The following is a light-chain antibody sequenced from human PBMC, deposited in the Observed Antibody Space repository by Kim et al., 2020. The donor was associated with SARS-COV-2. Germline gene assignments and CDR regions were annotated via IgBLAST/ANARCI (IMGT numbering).Light chain of an antibody. CDR1: SSNDNVLDR. Sequence: GHSITVSCTGVSSNDNVLDRVSGYQQQPGTAPKLVIFDVSKRPSGISSRFSGSRSANTASLTISGLQAEDDADYYCGSYTISSTYVFGSGTKVTVL. CDR3: GSYTISSTYV. V-gene: IGLV2-14*03. CDR2: DVS. J-gene: IGLJ1*01.